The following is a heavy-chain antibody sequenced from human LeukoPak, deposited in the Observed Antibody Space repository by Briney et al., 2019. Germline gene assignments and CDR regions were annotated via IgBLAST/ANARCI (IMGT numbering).Heavy chain of an antibody. D-gene: IGHD2-2*03. V-gene: IGHV4-34*01. CDR1: GGSFSGYY. J-gene: IGHJ4*02. CDR2: INHSGST. CDR3: VGYCSSTSCYLRY. Sequence: SETLSLTCAVYGGSFSGYYWSWIRQPPGKGLEWIGEINHSGSTNYNPSLKSRVTLSVDTSKNQFSLKLSSVTAADTAVYYCVGYCSSTSCYLRYWGQGTLVTVSS.